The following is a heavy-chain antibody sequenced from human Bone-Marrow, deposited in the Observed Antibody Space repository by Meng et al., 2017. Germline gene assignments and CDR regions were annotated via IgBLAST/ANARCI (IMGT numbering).Heavy chain of an antibody. J-gene: IGHJ4*02. D-gene: IGHD2-2*01. CDR2: SRAYNGDT. V-gene: IGHV1-18*01. CDR1: GYIFSSSG. Sequence: GLLVQHGDEMKKPGASVMVSGKVFGYIFSSSGISWVRQAPRQGLEGMGWSRAYNGDTKYAPELQGRVSMTTDTSTDTAYMELRSLRSDDTAIYYCARDYANKVNYWGQGTLVTVSS. CDR3: ARDYANKVNY.